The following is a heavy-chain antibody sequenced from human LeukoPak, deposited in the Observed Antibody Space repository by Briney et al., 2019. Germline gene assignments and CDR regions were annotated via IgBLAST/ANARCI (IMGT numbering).Heavy chain of an antibody. Sequence: PSETLSLTCAVYGGSFSGYYWSWIRQPPGKGLEWIGEINHIGSTKYNPSLKSRVTISLDTSNNQFFLKLTSVTAADTAMYYCVLFHERTGYFLTDSWGQGTLVTVSS. J-gene: IGHJ4*02. CDR3: VLFHERTGYFLTDS. D-gene: IGHD3-9*01. V-gene: IGHV4-34*01. CDR1: GGSFSGYY. CDR2: INHIGST.